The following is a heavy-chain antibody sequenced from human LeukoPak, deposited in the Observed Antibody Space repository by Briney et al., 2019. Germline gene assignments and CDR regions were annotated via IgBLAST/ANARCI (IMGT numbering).Heavy chain of an antibody. CDR3: AKYYDFWSGCDY. V-gene: IGHV3-23*01. CDR2: NSGSGGST. Sequence: GGSLRLSCAASGFTFSSYAVSWVRQAPGKGLEWVSANSGSGGSTYYADSVKGRFTISRDNSKNTLYLQMNSLRAEDTAVYYCAKYYDFWSGCDYWGQGTLVTVSS. J-gene: IGHJ4*02. CDR1: GFTFSSYA. D-gene: IGHD3-3*01.